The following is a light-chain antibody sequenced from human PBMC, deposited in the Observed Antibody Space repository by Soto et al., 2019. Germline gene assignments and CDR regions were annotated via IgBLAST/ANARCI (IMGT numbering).Light chain of an antibody. CDR3: QQSYSTPLT. CDR1: QSVSSN. Sequence: EIAMTQSPATLSVSPGERATLSCRASQSVSSNLAWYQQKPGQAPRLLIYGISTRATGIPARFSGSGSGTEFSHTISSLQSEDFATYYCQQSYSTPLTFGQGTRLEIK. CDR2: GIS. J-gene: IGKJ5*01. V-gene: IGKV3-15*01.